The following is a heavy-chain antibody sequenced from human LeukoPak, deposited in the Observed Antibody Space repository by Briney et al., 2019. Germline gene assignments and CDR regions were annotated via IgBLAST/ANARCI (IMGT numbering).Heavy chain of an antibody. J-gene: IGHJ4*02. CDR2: IIPILGIA. Sequence: GSSVKVSCKASGGTFGSYAISWVRQAPGQGLEWMGRIIPILGIAKYAQKFQGRVTITADKSTSTAYMELSSLRSEDTAVYYCARDGSGSYYADYWGQGTLVTVSS. CDR1: GGTFGSYA. D-gene: IGHD3-10*01. V-gene: IGHV1-69*04. CDR3: ARDGSGSYYADY.